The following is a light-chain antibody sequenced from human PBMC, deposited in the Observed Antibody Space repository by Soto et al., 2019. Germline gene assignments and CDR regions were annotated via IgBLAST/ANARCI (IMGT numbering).Light chain of an antibody. CDR3: QQYNSYSPT. Sequence: DIQMTQSPSTLSASVGDRVTITCRASQSISSWLAWYQQKPGKAPKLLIYDASSLESGVPSRFSGSGSGTEFTLTISRMQPDDFAPYYCQQYNSYSPTF. J-gene: IGKJ1*01. CDR1: QSISSW. CDR2: DAS. V-gene: IGKV1-5*01.